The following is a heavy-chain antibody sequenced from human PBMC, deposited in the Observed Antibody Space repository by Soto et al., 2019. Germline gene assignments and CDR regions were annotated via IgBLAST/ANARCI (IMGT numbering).Heavy chain of an antibody. CDR2: FDPEDGET. Sequence: GASVKVSCKASGYTFTSYDINWVRQAPGKGLEWMGGFDPEDGETIYAQKFQGRVTMTEDTPTDTAYMELSSLRSEDTAVYYCATAPHSSGWYGRIFWGQGTLVTVSS. D-gene: IGHD6-19*01. CDR3: ATAPHSSGWYGRIF. CDR1: GYTFTSYD. J-gene: IGHJ4*02. V-gene: IGHV1-24*01.